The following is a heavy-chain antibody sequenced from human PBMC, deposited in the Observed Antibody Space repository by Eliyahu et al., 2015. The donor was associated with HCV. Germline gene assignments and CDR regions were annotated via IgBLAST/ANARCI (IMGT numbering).Heavy chain of an antibody. CDR1: XXTXTXYY. J-gene: IGHJ6*02. Sequence: QVQLVQSGAEVKKPGASXTVSCKASXXTXTXYYMHWVRQAPGQGLEWMGWINPNSGGTNYAQKFQGRVTMTRDTSISTAYMELSRLRSDDTAVYYCARVHSNYHYYHYGMDVWGQGTTVTVSS. V-gene: IGHV1-2*02. CDR3: ARVHSNYHYYHYGMDV. D-gene: IGHD4-11*01. CDR2: INPNSGGT.